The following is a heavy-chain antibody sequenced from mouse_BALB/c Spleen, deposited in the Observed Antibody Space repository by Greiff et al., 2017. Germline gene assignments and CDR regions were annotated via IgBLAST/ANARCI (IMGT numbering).Heavy chain of an antibody. J-gene: IGHJ2*01. CDR2: INSNGGST. D-gene: IGHD1-1*01. Sequence: DVKLVESGGGLVKLGGSLKLSCAASGFTFSSYYMSWVRQTPEKRLELVAAINSNGGSTYYPDTVKGRFTISRDNAKNTLYLQMSSLKSEDTALYYCARCYYGSGYYFDYWGQGTTLTVSS. V-gene: IGHV5-6-2*01. CDR3: ARCYYGSGYYFDY. CDR1: GFTFSSYY.